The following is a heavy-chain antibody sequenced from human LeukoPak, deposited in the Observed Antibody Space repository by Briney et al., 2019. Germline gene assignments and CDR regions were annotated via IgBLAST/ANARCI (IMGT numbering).Heavy chain of an antibody. Sequence: PGGSLRLSCAASGFTFSNYKMNWIRQPPGKGLEWLATISESGTTYYNPSLKSRVTISVDTSKNQFSLKLGSVTAADTAVFYCARYSGSYFDYWGQGTLVTVSS. CDR1: GFTFSNYK. CDR3: ARYSGSYFDY. CDR2: ISESGTT. D-gene: IGHD3-10*01. J-gene: IGHJ4*02. V-gene: IGHV4-39*01.